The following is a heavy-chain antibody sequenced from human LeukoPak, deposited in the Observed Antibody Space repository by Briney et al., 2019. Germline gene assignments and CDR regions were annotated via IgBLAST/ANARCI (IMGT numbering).Heavy chain of an antibody. J-gene: IGHJ3*02. D-gene: IGHD3-3*01. CDR3: ARGSVVLRFLEWLDPRDAFDI. V-gene: IGHV4-34*01. CDR1: GGSYSGYY. CDR2: INHSGST. Sequence: SETLSLTCAVYGGSYSGYYWSWIRQPPGKGLEWIGEINHSGSTNYNPSLKSRVTISVDTSKNQFSLKLSSVTAADTAVYYCARGSVVLRFLEWLDPRDAFDIWGQGTMVTVSS.